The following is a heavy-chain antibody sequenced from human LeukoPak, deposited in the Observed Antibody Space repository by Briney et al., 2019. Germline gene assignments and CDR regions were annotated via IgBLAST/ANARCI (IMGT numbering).Heavy chain of an antibody. CDR2: IYYSGST. Sequence: SETLSLTCTVSGGSISSSSYYWGWIRQPPGKGLEWIGSIYYSGSTYYNPSLKSRVTISVDTSKNQFSLKLSSVTAADTAVYYCARQDGSSLFDYWGQGTLVTVSS. V-gene: IGHV4-39*01. J-gene: IGHJ4*02. CDR3: ARQDGSSLFDY. D-gene: IGHD6-6*01. CDR1: GGSISSSSYY.